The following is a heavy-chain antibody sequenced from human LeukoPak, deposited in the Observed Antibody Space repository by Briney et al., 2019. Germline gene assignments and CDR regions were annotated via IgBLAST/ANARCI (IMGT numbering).Heavy chain of an antibody. D-gene: IGHD3-22*01. Sequence: GGSLRLSCAASGFTLKNYWMHWVRQVPGKGLVWVSRISSDGSNTGYADSVKGRFAISRDNAKNTVDLQMNSLRAEDTAVYYCVRDSSVYAFDIWGQGTMVTVSS. CDR3: VRDSSVYAFDI. J-gene: IGHJ3*02. CDR1: GFTLKNYW. V-gene: IGHV3-74*01. CDR2: ISSDGSNT.